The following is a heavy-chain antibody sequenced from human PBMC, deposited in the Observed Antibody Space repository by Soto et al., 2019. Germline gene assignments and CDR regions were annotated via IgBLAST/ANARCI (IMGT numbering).Heavy chain of an antibody. J-gene: IGHJ4*02. Sequence: PSETLSLTCTVSGGPISSYYWSWIRQPPGKGLEWIGYIYYSGSTNYNPSLKSRVTISVDTSKNQFSLKLSSVTAADTAVYYCARAVYSNYVRGQYDHWGQGTLVTVSS. D-gene: IGHD4-4*01. CDR2: IYYSGST. CDR3: ARAVYSNYVRGQYDH. V-gene: IGHV4-59*01. CDR1: GGPISSYY.